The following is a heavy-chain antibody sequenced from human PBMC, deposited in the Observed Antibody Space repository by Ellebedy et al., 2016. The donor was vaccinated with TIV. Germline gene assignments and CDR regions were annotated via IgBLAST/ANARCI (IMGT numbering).Heavy chain of an antibody. J-gene: IGHJ4*02. CDR2: IRSKGYGGTT. V-gene: IGHV3-49*03. D-gene: IGHD3-10*01. CDR3: TRSHYYDSGTYYPDF. Sequence: PGGSLRLSCAASGFTFRRYAISRFRQTPGKGLEWVGFIRSKGYGGTTEYAESVEGRFTISRDDSKSIAYLQMDSLNTEDTAVYYCTRSHYYDSGTYYPDFWGQGTLVTVSS. CDR1: GFTFRRYA.